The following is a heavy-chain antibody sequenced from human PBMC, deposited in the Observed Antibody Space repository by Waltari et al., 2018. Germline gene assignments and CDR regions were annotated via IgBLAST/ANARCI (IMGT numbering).Heavy chain of an antibody. CDR3: ARGPVRQWLPYYFDY. J-gene: IGHJ4*02. CDR1: GGSFSGYY. V-gene: IGHV4-34*01. Sequence: QVQLQQWGAGLLKPSETLSLTCAVYGGSFSGYYWSWIRQPPGKGLEWIGGINHSGSTTYHPALKSRGTISVETSKNQFSLKMSSVTAAETAVYYCARGPVRQWLPYYFDYWGQGTLVTVSS. CDR2: INHSGST. D-gene: IGHD6-19*01.